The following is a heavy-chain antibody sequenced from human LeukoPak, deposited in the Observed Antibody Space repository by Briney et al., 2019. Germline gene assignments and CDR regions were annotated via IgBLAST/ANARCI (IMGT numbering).Heavy chain of an antibody. CDR3: ARLHGSGTYYNPLAY. Sequence: GESLKISCKGSGYSFTTYWIGWVRQMPGKGLERMGIIYPGDSDTRYSPSFQGQVTISADKSITTAYLQWSSLKASDTAMYYCARLHGSGTYYNPLAYWGQGSLVTVSS. J-gene: IGHJ4*02. D-gene: IGHD3-10*01. CDR2: IYPGDSDT. V-gene: IGHV5-51*01. CDR1: GYSFTTYW.